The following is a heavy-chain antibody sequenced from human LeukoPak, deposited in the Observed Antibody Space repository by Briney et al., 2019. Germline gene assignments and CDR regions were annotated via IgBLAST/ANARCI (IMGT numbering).Heavy chain of an antibody. J-gene: IGHJ4*02. Sequence: GASVTVSCTASGYTFTYFAFSWVRQAPGQGLEWMGWIGAYYGDTNYGQNLQGRVTMTTDTSTSTAYMELRSLRSDDTALFYCARESGSGSYYPFDYWGQETLVTVSS. CDR3: ARESGSGSYYPFDY. D-gene: IGHD3-10*01. CDR2: IGAYYGDT. CDR1: GYTFTYFA. V-gene: IGHV1-18*01.